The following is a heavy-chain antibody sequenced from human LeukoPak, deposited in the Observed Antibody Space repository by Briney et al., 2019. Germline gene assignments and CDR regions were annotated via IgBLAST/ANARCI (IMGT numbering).Heavy chain of an antibody. Sequence: GGSLRLSCAGSGFTFSTYSMNWVRQAPGKGLEWVSSITSSNNYIYYADSMKGRFTISRDNAKNSLYLQMNSLRAEDTAVYCCVTTWGAHYWYFDLWGRGALVTVSS. CDR3: VTTWGAHYWYFDL. CDR1: GFTFSTYS. V-gene: IGHV3-21*01. J-gene: IGHJ2*01. D-gene: IGHD1-26*01. CDR2: ITSSNNYI.